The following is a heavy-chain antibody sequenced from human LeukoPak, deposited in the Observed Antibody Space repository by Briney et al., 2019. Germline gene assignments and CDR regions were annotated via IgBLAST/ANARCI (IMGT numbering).Heavy chain of an antibody. Sequence: SETLSLTCAVYGGSFSGYYWSWIRQPPGKGLEWIGEINHSGSTNYNPSLKSRVTISVDTSKNQFSLKLSSVTAADTAVYYCARSDSSGWFNHWGQGTLVTVSS. CDR1: GGSFSGYY. V-gene: IGHV4-34*01. D-gene: IGHD6-19*01. CDR3: ARSDSSGWFNH. J-gene: IGHJ5*02. CDR2: INHSGST.